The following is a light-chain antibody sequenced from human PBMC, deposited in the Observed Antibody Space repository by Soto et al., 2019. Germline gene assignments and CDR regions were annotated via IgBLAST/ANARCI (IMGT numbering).Light chain of an antibody. Sequence: DIQMTQSPFSLSASVGDRVTITCRASQAIRNLGWFQQKPGEAPKRLIYATSNLESGVPSRFSGSGSGTEFTLTISSLQPEDFATYFCLQHTTCPYSFGQGTKVDIK. J-gene: IGKJ2*01. V-gene: IGKV1-17*01. CDR2: ATS. CDR3: LQHTTCPYS. CDR1: QAIRN.